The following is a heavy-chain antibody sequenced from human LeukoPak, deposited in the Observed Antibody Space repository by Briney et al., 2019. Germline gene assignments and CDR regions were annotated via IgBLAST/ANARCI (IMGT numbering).Heavy chain of an antibody. CDR3: AKDKVRSGWYYFDY. V-gene: IGHV3-53*05. J-gene: IGHJ4*02. Sequence: GGSLRLSCAASGFTVSSNYMSWVRQAPGKGLEWVSVIYTDGSTYYADSVKGRFTISRDNSKNSLYLQMNSLRTEDTALYYCAKDKVRSGWYYFDYWGQGTLVTVSS. CDR1: GFTVSSNY. D-gene: IGHD6-19*01. CDR2: IYTDGST.